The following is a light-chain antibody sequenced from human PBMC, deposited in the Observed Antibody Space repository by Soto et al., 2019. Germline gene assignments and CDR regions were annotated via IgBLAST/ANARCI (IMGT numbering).Light chain of an antibody. J-gene: IGKJ3*01. CDR1: QSVSSY. CDR2: ETS. V-gene: IGKV1-39*01. CDR3: QQSYSTPHFT. Sequence: DIQMTQSPSPLSASVGDRVDITCRTSQSVSSYLNWYQAKPGKAPKLLIYETSNLESGVPSRFSGSGSGTDFTLTISSLQPEDSATYYCQQSYSTPHFTFGPGTRVDI.